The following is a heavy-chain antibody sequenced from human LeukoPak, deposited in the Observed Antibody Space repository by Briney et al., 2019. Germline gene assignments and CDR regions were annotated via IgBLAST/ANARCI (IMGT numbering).Heavy chain of an antibody. CDR2: IWYDGSNK. CDR3: ASEPGIAVAGGGLDY. J-gene: IGHJ4*02. D-gene: IGHD6-19*01. CDR1: GFTFSSYG. V-gene: IGHV3-33*01. Sequence: PGRSLRLSCAASGFTFSSYGMHWVRRAPGKGLEWVAVIWYDGSNKYYADSVKGRFTISRDNSKNTLYLQMNSLRAEDTAVYYCASEPGIAVAGGGLDYWGQGTLVTVSS.